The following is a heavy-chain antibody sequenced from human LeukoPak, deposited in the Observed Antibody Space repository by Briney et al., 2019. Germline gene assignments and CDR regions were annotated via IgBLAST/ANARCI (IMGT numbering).Heavy chain of an antibody. J-gene: IGHJ4*02. Sequence: GGSLRLSCAASGFTFSSYWMSWVRQAPGKGLEWVANIKQDGSEKYYVDSVKGRFTISRDNAKNSLYLQMNSLRAEDTAVYYCAREPGVPDYYDSSGYYRAYWGQGTLVTVSS. CDR2: IKQDGSEK. V-gene: IGHV3-7*01. D-gene: IGHD3-22*01. CDR1: GFTFSSYW. CDR3: AREPGVPDYYDSSGYYRAY.